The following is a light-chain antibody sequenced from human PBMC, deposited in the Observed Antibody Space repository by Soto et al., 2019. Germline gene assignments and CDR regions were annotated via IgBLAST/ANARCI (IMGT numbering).Light chain of an antibody. J-gene: IGLJ3*02. CDR2: DVD. CDR3: CSDACSSWV. CDR1: SSDVGGYDY. Sequence: QSALTQPRSVSGSPGQSVTISCTGTSSDVGGYDYVSWYQQHPGKAPRLMIFDVDKRPSGVPDRLSGSRSGNTASLTISGLQGEDEADYYCCSDACSSWVFGRGTQLTVL. V-gene: IGLV2-11*02.